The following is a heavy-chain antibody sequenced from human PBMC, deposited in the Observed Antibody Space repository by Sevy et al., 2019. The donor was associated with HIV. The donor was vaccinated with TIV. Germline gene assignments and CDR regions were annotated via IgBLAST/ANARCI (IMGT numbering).Heavy chain of an antibody. V-gene: IGHV3-49*03. J-gene: IGHJ4*02. D-gene: IGHD5-12*01. Sequence: GGSLRLSCKSSGFTFGDYAMSWFRQAPGKGLEWVAFIRRNSHEPYGGTTEYAASVKGRFTISRDDSKSIAYLQMNSLKTEDTAVYYCTRPLATADTPEYFFDYWGQGILVTVSS. CDR1: GFTFGDYA. CDR2: IRRNSHEPYGGTT. CDR3: TRPLATADTPEYFFDY.